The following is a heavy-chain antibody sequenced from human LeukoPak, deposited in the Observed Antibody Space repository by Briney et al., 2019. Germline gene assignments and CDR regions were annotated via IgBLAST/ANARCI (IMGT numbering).Heavy chain of an antibody. Sequence: ASVKVSCKASGYTFTGYYMHWVRQAPGQGLEWMGWINPNSDGTNYAQKFQGWVTMARDTSISTAYMELSRLRSDDTAVYYCARAGRGYSYGYDYWGQGTLVTVSS. D-gene: IGHD5-18*01. CDR2: INPNSDGT. CDR1: GYTFTGYY. J-gene: IGHJ4*02. V-gene: IGHV1-2*04. CDR3: ARAGRGYSYGYDY.